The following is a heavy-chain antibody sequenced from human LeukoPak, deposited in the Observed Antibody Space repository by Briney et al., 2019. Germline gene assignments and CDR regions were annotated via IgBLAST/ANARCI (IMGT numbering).Heavy chain of an antibody. J-gene: IGHJ4*02. CDR3: AKVIVSVSANGAFDY. Sequence: GGSLRLSCAASGFSFSDYYMSWIRQAPGKGLEWVSYISSSGSLMYYADSVKGRFTISRDNSKNTVYLQMNSLRGDDTSIYYCAKVIVSVSANGAFDYWGQGTLVTVSS. D-gene: IGHD5/OR15-5a*01. CDR2: ISSSGSLM. CDR1: GFSFSDYY. V-gene: IGHV3-11*04.